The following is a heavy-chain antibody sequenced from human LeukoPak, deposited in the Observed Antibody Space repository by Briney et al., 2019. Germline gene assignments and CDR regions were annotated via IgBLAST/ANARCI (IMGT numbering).Heavy chain of an antibody. J-gene: IGHJ4*02. CDR2: INSNGNVM. CDR1: GFTFSGYS. V-gene: IGHV3-21*01. CDR3: ARDHPGRS. Sequence: GESLRLSCAASGFTFSGYSMNWVRQAPGKGLEWVSSINSNGNVMYYGDSVKGRFTISRDNAKKSLYLQMNSLRAEDTAVYYCARDHPGRSWGQGTLVIVSS.